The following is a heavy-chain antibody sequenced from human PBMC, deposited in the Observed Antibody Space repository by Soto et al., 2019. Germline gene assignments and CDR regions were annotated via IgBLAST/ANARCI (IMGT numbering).Heavy chain of an antibody. D-gene: IGHD3-10*02. Sequence: EVQLVESGGGMVQPGGSLRLSCVASGISVKSNYMNWVRQAPGKGLEWVSIMYSGGSTYYADSVKGRFTISRHNSKDTLYLQMNSLRIADTATYYCARGVFVQPDSWGQGTLVLVSS. CDR3: ARGVFVQPDS. CDR1: GISVKSNY. CDR2: MYSGGST. V-gene: IGHV3-53*04. J-gene: IGHJ4*02.